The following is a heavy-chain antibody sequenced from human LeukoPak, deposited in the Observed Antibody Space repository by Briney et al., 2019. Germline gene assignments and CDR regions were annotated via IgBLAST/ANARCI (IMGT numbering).Heavy chain of an antibody. V-gene: IGHV5-51*01. CDR2: IYPSDSDT. J-gene: IGHJ4*02. D-gene: IGHD2-2*01. CDR1: GYSFTSHW. CDR3: ARTDCSSTSCYLFDY. Sequence: GESLKISCKGSGYSFTSHWIGLVRQMPGKGLEWMGIIYPSDSDTRYSPSFQGQVTISADKSISTAYLQWSSLKASDTAMYYCARTDCSSTSCYLFDYWGQGTLVTVSS.